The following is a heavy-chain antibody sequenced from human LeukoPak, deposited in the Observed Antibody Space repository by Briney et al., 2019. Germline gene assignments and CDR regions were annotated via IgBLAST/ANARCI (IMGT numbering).Heavy chain of an antibody. CDR1: GFTYSSYA. V-gene: IGHV3-64*02. J-gene: IGHJ4*02. D-gene: IGHD3-22*01. CDR3: ARTDYFDSSGYHDDFDY. CDR2: ISSNGGST. Sequence: GGSLRLSCAASGFTYSSYAMHWVRQAPGKGLEYVSGISSNGGSTYYADSVKGRFIISRDNSKNTLYLQLGSVRAEDMAVYHCARTDYFDSSGYHDDFDYWGRGSLVTVSS.